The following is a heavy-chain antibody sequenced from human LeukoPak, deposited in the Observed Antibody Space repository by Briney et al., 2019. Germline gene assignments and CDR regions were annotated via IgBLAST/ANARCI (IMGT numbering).Heavy chain of an antibody. CDR2: INSDGSSI. CDR3: ARNLPHDYGDY. Sequence: PGGSLRLSCATSGFTFSSYNMNWVRQAPGKGLEWIAYINSDGSSIYYADSVKGRFTISRDNAKNSVYLQMNSLKAEDTAMFYCARNLPHDYGDYGGQGTLVTVSS. J-gene: IGHJ4*02. CDR1: GFTFSSYN. V-gene: IGHV3-48*04.